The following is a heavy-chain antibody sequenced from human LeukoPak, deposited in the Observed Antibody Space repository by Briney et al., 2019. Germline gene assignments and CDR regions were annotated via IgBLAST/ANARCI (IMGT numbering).Heavy chain of an antibody. CDR1: GFTFSSYA. V-gene: IGHV3-23*01. J-gene: IGHJ4*02. CDR2: ISGSGGST. CDR3: AKDPSMTTILYFDY. D-gene: IGHD4-17*01. Sequence: GGSLRLSXAASGFTFSSYAMSWVRQAPGKGLEWVSAISGSGGSTYYADSVKGRFTISRDNSKNTLYLQMNSLRAEDTAVYYCAKDPSMTTILYFDYWGQGTLVTVSS.